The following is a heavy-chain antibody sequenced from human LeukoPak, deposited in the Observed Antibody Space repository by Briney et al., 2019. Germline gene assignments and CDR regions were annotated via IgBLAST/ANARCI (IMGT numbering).Heavy chain of an antibody. CDR1: GVTFSSYG. J-gene: IGHJ4*02. V-gene: IGHV3-30*02. CDR2: IRYDGSNK. Sequence: GGSLRLSCAASGVTFSSYGMDWVRRAPGKGLEWGAFIRYDGSNKYYADSAKGRFTISRDNSKNTLYLQMNSLRGEDTAVYYCAKAAGDHFDYWGQGTLVTVSS. D-gene: IGHD3-10*01. CDR3: AKAAGDHFDY.